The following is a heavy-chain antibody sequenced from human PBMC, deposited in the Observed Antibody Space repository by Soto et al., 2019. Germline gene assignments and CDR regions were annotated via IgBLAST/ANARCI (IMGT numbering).Heavy chain of an antibody. CDR3: ARGLVRGVIRLYYYYGMDV. V-gene: IGHV4-34*01. CDR1: GGSFSGYY. Sequence: PSETLSLTCAVYGGSFSGYYWSWIRQPPGKGLEWIGEINHSGSTNYNPSLKSRVTISVDTSKNQFSLKLSSVTAADTAVYYCARGLVRGVIRLYYYYGMDVWGQGTTVT. CDR2: INHSGST. D-gene: IGHD3-10*01. J-gene: IGHJ6*02.